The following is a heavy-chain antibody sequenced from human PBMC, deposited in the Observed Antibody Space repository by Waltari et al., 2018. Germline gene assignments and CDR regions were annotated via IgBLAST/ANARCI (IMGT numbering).Heavy chain of an antibody. CDR1: GYTFTGYY. V-gene: IGHV1-2*06. Sequence: QVQLVQSGAEVKKPGASVKVSCKASGYTFTGYYMHWVRQATGQGLEWMGRINPNSGVTNYAQKLQGRVTMTRDTSISTAYMELNSLRAEDTALYYCAKDGGLAVAGWFDPWGQGTLVTVSS. CDR2: INPNSGVT. CDR3: AKDGGLAVAGWFDP. D-gene: IGHD6-19*01. J-gene: IGHJ5*02.